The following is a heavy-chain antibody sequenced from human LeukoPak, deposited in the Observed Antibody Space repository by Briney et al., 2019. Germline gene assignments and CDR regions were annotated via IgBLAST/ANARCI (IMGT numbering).Heavy chain of an antibody. V-gene: IGHV4-39*01. D-gene: IGHD1-14*01. CDR3: ARQGYNTYRFAP. Sequence: PSETLSLTCTVSGGSISSTSYYWGWIRQPPGKGLEWIGSIYFSGSTYYNPSLKSRVTLSVDTSKDQFSLKLSSVTAADTAVYYCARQGYNTYRFAPWGQGTLVTVSS. J-gene: IGHJ5*02. CDR2: IYFSGST. CDR1: GGSISSTSYY.